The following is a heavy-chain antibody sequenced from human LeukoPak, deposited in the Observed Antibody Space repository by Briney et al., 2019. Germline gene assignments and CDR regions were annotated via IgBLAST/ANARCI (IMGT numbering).Heavy chain of an antibody. Sequence: PGGSLRLPCAASGFTFSRYWMHWVRQAPGKGLVWVSRINNDGSDRSYADPVKGRFTISRDNAKNTVFLQMKSLRAEDTAVYYCARGGGYSGPIGVDYWGQGTLVTVSS. CDR1: GFTFSRYW. D-gene: IGHD5-12*01. J-gene: IGHJ4*02. CDR2: INNDGSDR. CDR3: ARGGGYSGPIGVDY. V-gene: IGHV3-74*01.